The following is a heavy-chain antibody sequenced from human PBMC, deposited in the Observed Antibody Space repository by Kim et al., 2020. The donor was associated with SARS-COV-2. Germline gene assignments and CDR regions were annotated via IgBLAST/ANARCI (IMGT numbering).Heavy chain of an antibody. V-gene: IGHV1-8*01. J-gene: IGHJ6*03. CDR3: ARGRYYDFWSGYYSPTYYYYMDV. CDR2: MNPNSGNT. Sequence: ASVKVSCKASGYTFTSYDINWVRQATGQGLEWMGWMNPNSGNTGYAQKFQGRVTMTRNTSISTAYMELSSLRSEDTAVYYCARGRYYDFWSGYYSPTYYYYMDVWGKGTTVTVSS. CDR1: GYTFTSYD. D-gene: IGHD3-3*01.